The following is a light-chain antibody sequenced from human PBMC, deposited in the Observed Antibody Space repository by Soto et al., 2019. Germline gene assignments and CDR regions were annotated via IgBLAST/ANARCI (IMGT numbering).Light chain of an antibody. Sequence: SYELAQPPSVSVAPGQTARITCEGNNIGSESVHWYQQRPGQAPVLVVYDDNDRPSGIPERFSGSNSGNTATLTISRVEAGDEADYYCQVWDSSSDHYVFGTGTKVNVL. CDR1: NIGSES. V-gene: IGLV3-21*02. CDR2: DDN. CDR3: QVWDSSSDHYV. J-gene: IGLJ1*01.